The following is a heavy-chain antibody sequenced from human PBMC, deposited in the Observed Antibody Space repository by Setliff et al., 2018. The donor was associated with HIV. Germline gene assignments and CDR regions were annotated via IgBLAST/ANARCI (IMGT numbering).Heavy chain of an antibody. CDR1: GDSVNSYNYY. Sequence: SETLSLTCKVSGDSVNSYNYYWSWIRQHPGKGLEWIGYIYYSGSSYYNPSVRSRVIMSLDTSENHFSLKLSSVTAADTAVYYCARQFWMLTTLYFDSLGPGTLVTVSS. CDR3: ARQFWMLTTLYFDS. CDR2: IYYSGSS. V-gene: IGHV4-31*03. J-gene: IGHJ4*02. D-gene: IGHD3-16*01.